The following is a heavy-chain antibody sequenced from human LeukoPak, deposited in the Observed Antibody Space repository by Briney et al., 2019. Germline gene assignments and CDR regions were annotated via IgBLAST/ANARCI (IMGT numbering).Heavy chain of an antibody. CDR2: ISGRGGST. CDR1: GLTVSSNY. CDR3: AKEGTDYYDSSELDY. V-gene: IGHV3-23*01. D-gene: IGHD3-22*01. J-gene: IGHJ4*02. Sequence: GGSLRLSCAASGLTVSSNYMSWVRQAPGKGLEWVSAISGRGGSTYYADSVKGRFTISRDNSKNTLYLQMNSLRAEDTAVYYCAKEGTDYYDSSELDYWGQGTLVTVSS.